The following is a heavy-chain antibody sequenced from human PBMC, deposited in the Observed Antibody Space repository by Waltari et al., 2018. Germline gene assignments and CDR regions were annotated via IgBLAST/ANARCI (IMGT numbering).Heavy chain of an antibody. D-gene: IGHD3-10*01. Sequence: QVQLVQSGAEVKKPGASVKVYCKASGYTFTCYYMQWVRPAPGQGLEWMGWINPNSGDTNYAQKFQGRVTMTRDTSISTAYMELSRLRSDDTAVYYCARYGLRGGWFDPWGQGTLVIVSS. CDR2: INPNSGDT. CDR1: GYTFTCYY. J-gene: IGHJ5*02. V-gene: IGHV1-2*02. CDR3: ARYGLRGGWFDP.